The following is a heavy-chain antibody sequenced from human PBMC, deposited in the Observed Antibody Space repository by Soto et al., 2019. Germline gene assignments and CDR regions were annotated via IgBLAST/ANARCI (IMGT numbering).Heavy chain of an antibody. V-gene: IGHV4-59*01. CDR2: IYYSGST. CDR3: ASSAYDSSGYFSYYFDY. D-gene: IGHD3-22*01. CDR1: GGSISSYY. Sequence: QVQLQESGPGLVKPSETLSLTCTVSGGSISSYYWSWIRQPPGKGLEWIGYIYYSGSTNYNPSLRRRVTISVDTSKNQFSLKLSSVTAADTAVYYCASSAYDSSGYFSYYFDYWGQGTLVTVSS. J-gene: IGHJ4*02.